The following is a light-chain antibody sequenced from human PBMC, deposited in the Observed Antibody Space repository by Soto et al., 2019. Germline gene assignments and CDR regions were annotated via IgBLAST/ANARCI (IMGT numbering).Light chain of an antibody. CDR1: RNVRGSS. Sequence: IVLTQSPGTLSLSPGERATLSCRASRNVRGSSLAWYQQKPGQAPSLLIHGASSRATGIPDRFSGSGSGTDFTLTISRLEPEDFAVYYCQQYGTSPLTFGGGTKVEIK. CDR2: GAS. J-gene: IGKJ4*01. V-gene: IGKV3-20*01. CDR3: QQYGTSPLT.